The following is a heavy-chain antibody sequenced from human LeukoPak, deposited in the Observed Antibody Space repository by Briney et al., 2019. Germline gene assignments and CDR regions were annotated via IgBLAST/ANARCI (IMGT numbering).Heavy chain of an antibody. CDR2: ISYSGST. V-gene: IGHV4-59*01. J-gene: IGHJ3*02. CDR3: ARAYCFDSSGYDDAFDI. Sequence: PSETLSLTCTISGGSISNYYWTWIRQPPGKGLEWIGFISYSGSTSYNPSLKSRVTISLDTSKNQFSLKLSSVTAADTAVYYCARAYCFDSSGYDDAFDIWGQGTMVTVSS. D-gene: IGHD3-22*01. CDR1: GGSISNYY.